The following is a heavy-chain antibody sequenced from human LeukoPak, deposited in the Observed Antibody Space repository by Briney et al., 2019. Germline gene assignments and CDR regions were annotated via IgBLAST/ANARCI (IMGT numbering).Heavy chain of an antibody. D-gene: IGHD3-22*01. Sequence: GRFTISRDNAKDSVHLQMNSLRAEDTAVYYCATTGRLLDYWGQGTLVTVSS. J-gene: IGHJ4*02. V-gene: IGHV3-11*06. CDR3: ATTGRLLDY.